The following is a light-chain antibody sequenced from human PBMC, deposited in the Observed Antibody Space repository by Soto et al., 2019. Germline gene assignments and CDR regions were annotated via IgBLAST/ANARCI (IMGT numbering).Light chain of an antibody. Sequence: DIVMTQSPLSLPVTPGEPASISCRSSQSLLHRNGYNYVAWYLQKPGQSPQLLIYLGSNRASGVPDRLTGSGSGTDFTLKISRVEAEDVGVYYCMQALHTPLFTFGPGTKVDIK. J-gene: IGKJ3*01. CDR1: QSLLHRNGYNY. CDR3: MQALHTPLFT. CDR2: LGS. V-gene: IGKV2-28*01.